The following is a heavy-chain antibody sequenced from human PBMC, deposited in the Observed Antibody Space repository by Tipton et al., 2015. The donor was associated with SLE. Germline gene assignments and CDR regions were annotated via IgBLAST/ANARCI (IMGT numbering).Heavy chain of an antibody. Sequence: TLSLTCTVSGGSISSSSYYWGWIRQPPGKGLEWIGSIYYSGSTYYNPSLKSRVTISVDTSKNQFSLKLSSVTAADTAVYYCARLGYGSPDYWGQGTLVTVSS. V-gene: IGHV4-39*01. CDR1: GGSISSSSYY. CDR2: IYYSGST. D-gene: IGHD6-13*01. CDR3: ARLGYGSPDY. J-gene: IGHJ4*02.